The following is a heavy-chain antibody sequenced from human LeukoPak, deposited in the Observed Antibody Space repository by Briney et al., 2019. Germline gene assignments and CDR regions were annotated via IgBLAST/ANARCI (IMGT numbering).Heavy chain of an antibody. V-gene: IGHV3-23*01. Sequence: GGSLRLSCAASGFTFSSYAVSWVRQAPGKGLEWVSAISGSGGGTYYADYMKGRFTIYRDNSKNTLYLQMNSLSTEETAIYYCEKTTTGYSSGRYPGWPVDYWGQGTLVTVSS. CDR2: ISGSGGGT. CDR1: GFTFSSYA. J-gene: IGHJ4*02. D-gene: IGHD6-19*01. CDR3: EKTTTGYSSGRYPGWPVDY.